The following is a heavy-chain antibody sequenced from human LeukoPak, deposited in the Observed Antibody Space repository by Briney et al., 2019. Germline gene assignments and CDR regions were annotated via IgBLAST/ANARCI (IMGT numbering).Heavy chain of an antibody. CDR3: ARSSKPDY. Sequence: ASVKVSCKASGYSFTAYYMHWVRQAPGQGLEWMGWINPNSGGTNYAQKSQGRVTMTRDTSISTAYMELSRLRSDDTAVYYCARSSKPDYWGQGTLVTVSS. J-gene: IGHJ4*02. CDR1: GYSFTAYY. D-gene: IGHD2-2*01. V-gene: IGHV1-2*02. CDR2: INPNSGGT.